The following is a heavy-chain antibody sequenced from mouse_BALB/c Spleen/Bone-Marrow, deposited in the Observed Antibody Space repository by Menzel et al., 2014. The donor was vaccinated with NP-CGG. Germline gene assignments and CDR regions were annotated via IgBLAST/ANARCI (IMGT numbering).Heavy chain of an antibody. V-gene: IGHV2-2*02. J-gene: IGHJ4*01. Sequence: VKLMESGPGLVQPSQSLSITCTVSGFSLTSYGVHWVRQSPGKGLEWLGVIWSGGSTDYNAPFMSRLNISKDNSKTQVFFKMNSLQANDTAIYYCARNPIRRNAMDYWGQGTSVTVPS. CDR2: IWSGGST. CDR1: GFSLTSYG. D-gene: IGHD2-12*01. CDR3: ARNPIRRNAMDY.